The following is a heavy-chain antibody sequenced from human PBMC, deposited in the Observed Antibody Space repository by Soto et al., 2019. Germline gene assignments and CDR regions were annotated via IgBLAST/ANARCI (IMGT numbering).Heavy chain of an antibody. CDR1: VFTLSSYE. CDR3: ARDLLHYDFWSGYSAYFYYAMDV. V-gene: IGHV3-48*03. D-gene: IGHD3-3*01. CDR2: ISDSGGTV. Sequence: PRGALSVSCAASVFTLSSYEMSWVRQAPGQGLELVSYISDSGGTVYYADSVKGRFTVSRDNAQNSVYLQMNSLRTEDTAVYYCARDLLHYDFWSGYSAYFYYAMDVWGPGTTVTV. J-gene: IGHJ6*02.